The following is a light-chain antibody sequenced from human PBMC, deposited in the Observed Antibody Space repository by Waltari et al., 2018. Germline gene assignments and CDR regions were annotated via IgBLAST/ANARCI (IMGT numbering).Light chain of an antibody. J-gene: IGLJ2*01. V-gene: IGLV2-23*01. CDR2: EGS. CDR1: SSDVGSYNL. Sequence: SVSGSPGQSITISCTGTSSDVGSYNLVSWYQQHPGKAPKLMIYEGSKRPSGVSNRFSGSKSGNTASLTISGLQAEDEADYYCCSYAGSSTFFVVFGGGTKLTVL. CDR3: CSYAGSSTFFVV.